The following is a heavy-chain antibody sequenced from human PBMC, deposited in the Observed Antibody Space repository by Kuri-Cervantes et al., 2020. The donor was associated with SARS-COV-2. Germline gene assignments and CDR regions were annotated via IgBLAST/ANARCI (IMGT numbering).Heavy chain of an antibody. J-gene: IGHJ6*02. CDR1: GFTFSTYA. V-gene: IGHV3-30-3*01. CDR2: ISHDGSSK. CDR3: ARGVEVPKLYYYYDMDV. Sequence: GGSLRLPCAASGFTFSTYAMHWVRQAPGKGLEWVAVISHDGSSKYYADSVKGRFTISRDNSKNPLYLQMKSLRAEDTAVYYCARGVEVPKLYYYYDMDVWGQGTTVTVSS. D-gene: IGHD2-2*01.